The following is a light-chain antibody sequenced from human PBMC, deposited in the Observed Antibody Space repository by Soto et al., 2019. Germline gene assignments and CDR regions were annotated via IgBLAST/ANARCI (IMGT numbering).Light chain of an antibody. CDR3: QQYNTYRT. J-gene: IGKJ1*01. CDR1: QNINNW. Sequence: DIQMTQSPSTLSAFVGDRVTINCRASQNINNWLAWYQQKPGKAPKLLIYKASTLESGVPSRFSGSGFGTEFTLTISSLQPDDFATYYCQQYNTYRTFGQGTKVEIK. CDR2: KAS. V-gene: IGKV1-5*03.